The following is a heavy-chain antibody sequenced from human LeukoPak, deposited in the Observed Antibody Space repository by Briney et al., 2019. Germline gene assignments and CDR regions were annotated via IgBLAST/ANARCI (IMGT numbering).Heavy chain of an antibody. V-gene: IGHV1-69*02. CDR1: GGTFSRYT. D-gene: IGHD1-26*01. CDR3: AVGAYYHPDY. Sequence: ASVKVSCKASGGTFSRYTIIWVRHAPGQGLEWMGRIIPIFCIANYAQKFQGRVTITADKSTSTAYMELSSLRSEDTAVYYCAVGAYYHPDYWGQGTLVTVSS. J-gene: IGHJ4*02. CDR2: IIPIFCIA.